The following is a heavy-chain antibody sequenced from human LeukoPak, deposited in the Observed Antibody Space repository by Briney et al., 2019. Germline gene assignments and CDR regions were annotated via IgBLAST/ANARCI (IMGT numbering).Heavy chain of an antibody. D-gene: IGHD6-19*01. CDR3: ARDAAVAADY. J-gene: IGHJ4*02. CDR2: IDPKSGGT. CDR1: GYTFIGYY. Sequence: ASVKVSCKASGYTFIGYYMHWVRQVPGQGLRWMGRIDPKSGGTIYAQDFEGRVTMTRDTSINTAYMDLSGLTSDDTAVYHCARDAAVAADYWGQGTLVTVSS. V-gene: IGHV1-2*06.